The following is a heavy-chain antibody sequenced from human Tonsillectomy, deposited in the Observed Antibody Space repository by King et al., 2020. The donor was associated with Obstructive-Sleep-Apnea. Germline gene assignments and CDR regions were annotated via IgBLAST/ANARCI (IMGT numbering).Heavy chain of an antibody. CDR2: INPSDSYT. J-gene: IGHJ4*02. V-gene: IGHV5-10-1*01. CDR3: ARHLTGGSSGVSSVRFYC. Sequence: VQLVQSGAEVKKPGESLRISCQGSGYSFSTYWISWVRQMPGKGLEWMGMINPSDSYTNYSPSFQGHVTISSDKSITAAYLQWSSLKASDTAIYYCARHLTGGSSGVSSVRFYCWGQGTMVTVAS. D-gene: IGHD3-22*01. CDR1: GYSFSTYW.